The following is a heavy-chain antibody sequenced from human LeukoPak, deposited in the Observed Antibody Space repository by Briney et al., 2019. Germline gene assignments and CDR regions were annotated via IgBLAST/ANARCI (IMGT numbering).Heavy chain of an antibody. V-gene: IGHV3-66*01. CDR3: AKDSPDFGDDY. CDR1: GFTVSSNY. CDR2: IYSGGST. D-gene: IGHD4-17*01. Sequence: PGGSLRLSCAASGFTVSSNYMSWVRQASGKGLEWVSVIYSGGSTYYADSVKGRFTISRDNSKNTLYLQMNSLRPEDTAVYYCAKDSPDFGDDYWGQGTLVSVSS. J-gene: IGHJ4*02.